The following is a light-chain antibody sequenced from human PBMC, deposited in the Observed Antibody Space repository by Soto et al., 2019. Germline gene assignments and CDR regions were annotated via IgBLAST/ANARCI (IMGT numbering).Light chain of an antibody. CDR3: QQYNNWAQT. J-gene: IGKJ1*01. V-gene: IGKV3-15*01. CDR2: ETS. CDR1: QRVSSN. Sequence: EIVMTQSPATLSVSPGERATLSCRASQRVSSNLAWYQQKPGQAPRLLIYETSTRATGIPARFSGGGSGTEFTLTISSLQSEDFAVYYCQQYNNWAQTFGQGNKVEIK.